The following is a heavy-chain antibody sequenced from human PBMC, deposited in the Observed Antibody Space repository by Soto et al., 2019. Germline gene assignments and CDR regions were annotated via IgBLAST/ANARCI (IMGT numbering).Heavy chain of an antibody. CDR2: IYYIGST. V-gene: IGHV4-61*01. CDR1: GGSISSSSYY. CDR3: AKGTTVVISFGY. Sequence: SETLSLTCTVSGGSISSSSYYWSWIRQPPGKGLEWIGYIYYIGSTNYNPSLKSRVTISVDTSKNQFSLKLSSVTAADTAVYYCAKGTTVVISFGYWGQGTLVTVSS. J-gene: IGHJ4*02. D-gene: IGHD4-17*01.